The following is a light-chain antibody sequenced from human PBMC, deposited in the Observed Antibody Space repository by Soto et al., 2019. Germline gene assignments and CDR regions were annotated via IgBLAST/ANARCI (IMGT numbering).Light chain of an antibody. CDR1: QGISND. V-gene: IGKV1-27*01. Sequence: DIQMTQSPSSLSASVGDRVTITCRASQGISNDLAWYQQKPGKVPKLLIYAASTLQSGVPSRFSGSGSGTDFTLTISRLQPEDAATYYCQKYNSAPWTFGQGTKVEIK. CDR3: QKYNSAPWT. J-gene: IGKJ1*01. CDR2: AAS.